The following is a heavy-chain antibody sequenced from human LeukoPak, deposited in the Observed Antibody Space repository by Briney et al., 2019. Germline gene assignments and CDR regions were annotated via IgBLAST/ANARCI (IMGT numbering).Heavy chain of an antibody. Sequence: PGGSLRLSCAGSGFTFSSYWMHWVRQAPGKGLVWVSRINSDGSDTIYADSVKGRFTISRDNAKNTLYLQMNSLRAEDTAVYYCALLAAADSECWGQGTLVTVSS. J-gene: IGHJ4*02. D-gene: IGHD6-13*01. CDR2: INSDGSDT. V-gene: IGHV3-74*01. CDR1: GFTFSSYW. CDR3: ALLAAADSEC.